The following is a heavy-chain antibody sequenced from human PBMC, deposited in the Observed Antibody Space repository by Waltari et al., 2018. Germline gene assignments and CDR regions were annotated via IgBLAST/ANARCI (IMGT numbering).Heavy chain of an antibody. Sequence: QLQLQESGPGLVKPSETLSLTCTVSGGSTSSSSYYWGWIRQAPGKGLEWIGGIYYSGRTYYNPSLKSRVAISIDTSKNQFSLKVSSVTAADTAVYYCAREDGGSSSSWGQGTLVTVSS. CDR3: AREDGGSSSS. D-gene: IGHD6-6*01. V-gene: IGHV4-39*07. CDR1: GGSTSSSSYY. CDR2: IYYSGRT. J-gene: IGHJ5*02.